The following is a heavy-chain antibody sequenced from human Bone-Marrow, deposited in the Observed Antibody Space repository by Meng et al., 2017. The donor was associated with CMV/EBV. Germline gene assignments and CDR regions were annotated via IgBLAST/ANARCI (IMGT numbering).Heavy chain of an antibody. CDR3: AREGRRWLYIDF. CDR2: TSSRSKFSN. CDR1: GDRVSSTRAS. Sequence: GDRVSSTRASFNSILPSPSRRLAWLGTTSSRSKFSNDYALSVKGRITITPDTSKNQFSLQVNSVTPEDTAVYYCAREGRRWLYIDFWGQGTLVTVSS. V-gene: IGHV6-1*01. J-gene: IGHJ4*02. D-gene: IGHD6-19*01.